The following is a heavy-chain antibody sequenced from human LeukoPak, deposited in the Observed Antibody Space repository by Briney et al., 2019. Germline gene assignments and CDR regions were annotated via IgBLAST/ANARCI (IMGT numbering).Heavy chain of an antibody. CDR2: ISYSGST. Sequence: SETLSLTCTVSGDSISSSDYYWGWIRQPTGKGLGWIGTISYSGSTYYNPSLQSRVTIPVDTSKNQFSLELSSVTAADTAVYYCARGSRRLADFHYWGQGTLVTVSS. V-gene: IGHV4-39*01. J-gene: IGHJ4*02. CDR1: GDSISSSDYY. D-gene: IGHD1-26*01. CDR3: ARGSRRLADFHY.